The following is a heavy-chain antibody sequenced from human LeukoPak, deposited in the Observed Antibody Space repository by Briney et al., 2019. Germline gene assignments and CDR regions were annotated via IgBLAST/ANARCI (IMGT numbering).Heavy chain of an antibody. CDR1: GDSISTSSYY. V-gene: IGHV4-39*07. CDR3: ARVDRYGSGSDYMDV. Sequence: SETLSLTCSVSGDSISTSSYYWGWIRQPPGKGLEWIGTIYYSGSTNYNPSLKSRVTISVDTSKNQFSLKLSSVTAADTAVYYCARVDRYGSGSDYMDVWGKGTTVTISS. D-gene: IGHD3-10*01. CDR2: IYYSGST. J-gene: IGHJ6*03.